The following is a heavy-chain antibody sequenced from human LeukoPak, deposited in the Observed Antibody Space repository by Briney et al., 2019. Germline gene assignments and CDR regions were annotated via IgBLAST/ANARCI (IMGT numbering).Heavy chain of an antibody. CDR3: AKEFYTTGGTVMDSQYYYYYGLDV. CDR1: GYTFIDYY. V-gene: IGHV1-46*01. J-gene: IGHJ6*02. Sequence: ASVKVSCKASGYTFIDYYIHWVRQAPGQGLEWMGIISPSGGSTSYAQKLQGRVTMTRDTSTSTVYMELSSLRSDDTAVYYCAKEFYTTGGTVMDSQYYYYYGLDVWGQGTTVTVSS. D-gene: IGHD2-2*02. CDR2: ISPSGGST.